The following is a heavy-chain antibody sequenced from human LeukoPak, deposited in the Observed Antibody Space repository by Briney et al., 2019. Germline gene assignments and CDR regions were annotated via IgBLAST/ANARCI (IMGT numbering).Heavy chain of an antibody. Sequence: SETLSLTCAVYGGSFSGYYWSWIRQPPGKGLEWIGEINHSGSTNYNPSLKSRVTISVDTSKNQFSLKLSSVTAADTAVYYCARDYSGWSEMDYWGQGALVTVSS. V-gene: IGHV4-34*01. CDR1: GGSFSGYY. CDR2: INHSGST. J-gene: IGHJ4*02. CDR3: ARDYSGWSEMDY. D-gene: IGHD6-19*01.